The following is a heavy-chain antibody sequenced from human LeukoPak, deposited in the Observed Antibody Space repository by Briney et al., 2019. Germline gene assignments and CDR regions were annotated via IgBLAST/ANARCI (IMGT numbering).Heavy chain of an antibody. J-gene: IGHJ4*02. CDR2: IKQDGSEK. D-gene: IGHD6-19*01. CDR3: ARDPINIYSSGCKVCF. Sequence: AGSLRLSCAASGFTFSSYWMSWVSQVPGKGLEWVANIKQDGSEKYYVDSVKGRFTISRDNAKNSLYLQMNSLRAEDTAVYYCARDPINIYSSGCKVCFWGQGTLVTVSS. CDR1: GFTFSSYW. V-gene: IGHV3-7*01.